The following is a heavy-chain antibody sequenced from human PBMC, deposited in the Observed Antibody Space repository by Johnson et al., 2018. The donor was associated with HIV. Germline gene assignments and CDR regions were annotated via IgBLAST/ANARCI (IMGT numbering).Heavy chain of an antibody. CDR1: GFTFRNYG. CDR3: AKEDCSAIVCSDDGFHL. V-gene: IGHV3-30*02. J-gene: IGHJ3*01. CDR2: IWHDGRDV. D-gene: IGHD2-15*01. Sequence: QVHLVESGGYVVRPEGSLRLSCAASGFTFRNYGIHWVRQAPGKGLEWVAFIWHDGRDVYYADSVKGRFTVSRDSSKTTLFLQMKSLRPEDTAVYFWAKEDCSAIVCSDDGFHLWGQGTMVTLSS.